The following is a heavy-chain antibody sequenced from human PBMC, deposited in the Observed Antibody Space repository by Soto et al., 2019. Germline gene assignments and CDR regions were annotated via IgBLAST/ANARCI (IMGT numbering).Heavy chain of an antibody. CDR2: INAGNGNT. J-gene: IGHJ4*02. CDR1: GYTFTSYA. CDR3: ARSIVVVTALDY. D-gene: IGHD2-21*02. V-gene: IGHV1-3*05. Sequence: QVQLVQSGAEEKKPGASMKVSCKASGYTFTSYAMHWVRQAPGQRLEWMGWINAGNGNTKYSQKFQGRVTITRDTSGSTAYMELSSLRSEDTAVYYCARSIVVVTALDYWGQGTLVTVSS.